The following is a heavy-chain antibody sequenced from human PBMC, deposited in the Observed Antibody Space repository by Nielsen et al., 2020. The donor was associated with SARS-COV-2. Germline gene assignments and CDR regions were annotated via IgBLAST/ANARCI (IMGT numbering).Heavy chain of an antibody. V-gene: IGHV3-73*01. J-gene: IGHJ6*03. D-gene: IGHD1-26*01. CDR1: GFTFSGSA. Sequence: GESLKISCAASGFTFSGSAMHWVRQASGKGLEWVGRIRSKANSYATAYAASVKGRFTISRDDSKNTAYLQMNSLKTEDTAVYYCTRAGLGTTYYYYYMDVWGKGTTVTVSS. CDR2: IRSKANSYAT. CDR3: TRAGLGTTYYYYYMDV.